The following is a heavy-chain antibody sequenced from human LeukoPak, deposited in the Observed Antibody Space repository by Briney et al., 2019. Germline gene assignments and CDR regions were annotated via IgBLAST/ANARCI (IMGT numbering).Heavy chain of an antibody. J-gene: IGHJ4*02. CDR3: ARHKDDILTGYGY. CDR1: GGSFSGYF. Sequence: KPSETLPLTCAVHGGSFSGYFWSWIRQPPGKGLDYIGEINHSGDTTYNPTLKTRVTISVDTSKNQFSLKLSSVTAADTAVYYCARHKDDILTGYGYWGQGTLVTVSS. D-gene: IGHD3-9*01. V-gene: IGHV4-34*01. CDR2: INHSGDT.